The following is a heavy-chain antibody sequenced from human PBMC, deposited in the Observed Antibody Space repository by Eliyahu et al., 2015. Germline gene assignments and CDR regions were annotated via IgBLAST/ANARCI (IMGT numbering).Heavy chain of an antibody. CDR3: AREGTYYYDSSGSLSNWFDP. J-gene: IGHJ5*02. V-gene: IGHV1-69*01. Sequence: EVKKPGSSVKVSCKASGGTFSSYAISWVRQAPGQGLEWMGGIIPIFGTANYAQKFQGRVTITADESTSTAYMELSSLRSEDTAVYYCAREGTYYYDSSGSLSNWFDPWGQGTLVTVSS. CDR1: GGTFSSYA. D-gene: IGHD3-22*01. CDR2: IIPIFGTA.